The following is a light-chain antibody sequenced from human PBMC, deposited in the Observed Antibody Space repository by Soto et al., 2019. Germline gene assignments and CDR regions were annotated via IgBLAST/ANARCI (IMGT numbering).Light chain of an antibody. CDR3: QTWGTGKGV. Sequence: QSVLTQSPSASASLGASVKLTCTLSSGHSSYAIACHQQQPQKGPRYLLKLNSDGSHSKGDGIPDRFSGSSSGAERYLTISRLQSEDEADYYCQTWGTGKGVFGGGTQLTVL. CDR1: SGHSSYA. V-gene: IGLV4-69*01. J-gene: IGLJ3*02. CDR2: LNSDGSH.